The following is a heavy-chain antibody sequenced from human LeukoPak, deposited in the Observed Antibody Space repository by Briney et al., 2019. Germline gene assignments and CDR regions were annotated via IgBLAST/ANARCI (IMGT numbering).Heavy chain of an antibody. D-gene: IGHD6-13*01. CDR2: VSHSGSA. Sequence: SETLSLTCAVSGGSFSGFFWSWIRQSPGKGLEWIGEVSHSGSANYNPSLQSRATISVDTSNRQFSLKLSPVTATDTGVYYCARDGLAAAGWYWGQGTLVTVSS. CDR3: ARDGLAAAGWY. J-gene: IGHJ4*02. V-gene: IGHV4-34*01. CDR1: GGSFSGFF.